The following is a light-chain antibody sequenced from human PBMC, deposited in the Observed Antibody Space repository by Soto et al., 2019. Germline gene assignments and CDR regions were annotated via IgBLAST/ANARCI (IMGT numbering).Light chain of an antibody. Sequence: QSALTQPPSASGSPGQSVTISCTGTKNNVGNYNYVSWYQQHPGKAPKLIIYEVSYRPSGVLDRFSGSKSGNTASLTVSGLQAEDEADYYCNSYGGRNNYVFGTGTKVTVL. CDR3: NSYGGRNNYV. CDR2: EVS. CDR1: KNNVGNYNY. V-gene: IGLV2-8*01. J-gene: IGLJ1*01.